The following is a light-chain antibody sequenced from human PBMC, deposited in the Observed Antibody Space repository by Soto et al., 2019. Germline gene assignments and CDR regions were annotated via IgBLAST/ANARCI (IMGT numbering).Light chain of an antibody. Sequence: EIVLTQSPGTLSLSPGERATLSCRASQSVSSSYLAWYQQKPGQAPRLLIYETSSRATGIPDRFSGSKSGTYFTLTISRLEPEDFAVYYCQQYGNPPTFGQGTKVEIK. V-gene: IGKV3-20*01. J-gene: IGKJ1*01. CDR1: QSVSSSY. CDR3: QQYGNPPT. CDR2: ETS.